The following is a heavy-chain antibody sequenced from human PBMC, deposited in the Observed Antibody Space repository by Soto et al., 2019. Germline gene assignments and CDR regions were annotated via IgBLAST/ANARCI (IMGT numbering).Heavy chain of an antibody. J-gene: IGHJ4*02. CDR2: IYWDDDK. Sequence: QITLKESGPPPVKPTQTLTLTCTFSGFSLSTSGVGVGWIRQPPGKAPELLALIYWDDDKRYNPSLKTRLTITKDTSKNQVVLTMTTMDPVDTATYYCAHRLYTSGWPWDTGVFDYWGQGTLVSVSS. CDR3: AHRLYTSGWPWDTGVFDY. V-gene: IGHV2-5*02. D-gene: IGHD6-19*01. CDR1: GFSLSTSGVG.